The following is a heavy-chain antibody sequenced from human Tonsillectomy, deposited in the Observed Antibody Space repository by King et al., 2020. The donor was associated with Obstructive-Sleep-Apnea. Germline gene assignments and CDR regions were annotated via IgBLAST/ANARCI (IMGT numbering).Heavy chain of an antibody. V-gene: IGHV4-38-2*02. CDR2: IYHSGST. Sequence: QLQESGPGLVKPSETLSLTCTVSGYSISSGYYWGWIRQPPGKGLEWIGSIYHSGSTYYNPSLKSRVTISVDTSKNQFSLKLSSVTAADTAVYYCATREPLAYYFDYWGQGTLVTVSS. D-gene: IGHD1-26*01. J-gene: IGHJ4*02. CDR3: ATREPLAYYFDY. CDR1: GYSISSGYY.